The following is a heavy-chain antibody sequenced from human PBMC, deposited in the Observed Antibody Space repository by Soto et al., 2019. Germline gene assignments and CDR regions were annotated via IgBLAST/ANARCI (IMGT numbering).Heavy chain of an antibody. Sequence: LSLTCTVSGGSISSYYWSWIRQPPGKGLEWIGYIYYSGSTNYNPSLKSRVTISVDTSKNQFSLKLSSVTAADTAVYYCAREANDYGDYVGVKAFDIWGQGTMVTVSS. J-gene: IGHJ3*02. CDR1: GGSISSYY. V-gene: IGHV4-59*01. CDR2: IYYSGST. CDR3: AREANDYGDYVGVKAFDI. D-gene: IGHD4-17*01.